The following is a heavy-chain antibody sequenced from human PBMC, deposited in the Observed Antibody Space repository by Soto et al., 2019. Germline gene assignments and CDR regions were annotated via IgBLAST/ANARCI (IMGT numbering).Heavy chain of an antibody. CDR2: IYYSGST. CDR3: ARVGRDHCSGGSCRCYFDY. CDR1: GGSVSSGSYY. V-gene: IGHV4-61*01. J-gene: IGHJ4*02. D-gene: IGHD2-15*01. Sequence: QVQLQESGPGLVKPSETLSLTCTVSGGSVSSGSYYWSWIRQPPGKGLEWIGYIYYSGSTNYNPSLKSRVTISVDTSKNQFSLKLSSVTAADTAVYYCARVGRDHCSGGSCRCYFDYWGQGTLVTVSS.